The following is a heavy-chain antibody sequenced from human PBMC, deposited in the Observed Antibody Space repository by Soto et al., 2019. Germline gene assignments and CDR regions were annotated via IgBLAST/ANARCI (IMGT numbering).Heavy chain of an antibody. CDR1: GYTFANYG. D-gene: IGHD1-1*01. CDR2: ISGNNGAT. CDR3: VRDLKYLRVTGNWFDS. Sequence: QVQLMQSGNEVKKPGASVTVSCKASGYTFANYGISWVRQAPGQGLEWMGWISGNNGATKYAPKVQDRITMTLDTSTGVASMALRSLRSDDTAIYYCVRDLKYLRVTGNWFDSWGQGTLVTVSS. J-gene: IGHJ5*01. V-gene: IGHV1-18*04.